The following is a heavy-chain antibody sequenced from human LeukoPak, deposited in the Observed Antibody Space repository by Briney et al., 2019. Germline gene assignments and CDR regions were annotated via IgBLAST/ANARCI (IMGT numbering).Heavy chain of an antibody. Sequence: SVKVSCKASRYTFTAYSVHWVRQAPGQGLEWMGRIIPIFGTANYAQKFQGRVTITTDESTSTAYMELSSLRSEDTAVYYCARDPVNYYDSSGYYVDYWGQGTLVTVSS. CDR1: RYTFTAYS. J-gene: IGHJ4*02. CDR2: IIPIFGTA. V-gene: IGHV1-69*05. CDR3: ARDPVNYYDSSGYYVDY. D-gene: IGHD3-22*01.